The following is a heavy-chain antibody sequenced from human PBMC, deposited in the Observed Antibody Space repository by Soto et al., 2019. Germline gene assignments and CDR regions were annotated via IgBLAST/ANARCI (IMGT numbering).Heavy chain of an antibody. Sequence: GGSLRLSCAGSGFTFSTYSMNWVRQAPGKGLEWVSGIYGNGGGTFYADSVKGRFTISRDNSKNTLYLQMNSLRAEDTAVYYCARDDDYYGMDVWGQGTTVTVSS. CDR3: ARDDDYYGMDV. CDR2: IYGNGGGT. V-gene: IGHV3-23*01. J-gene: IGHJ6*02. CDR1: GFTFSTYS.